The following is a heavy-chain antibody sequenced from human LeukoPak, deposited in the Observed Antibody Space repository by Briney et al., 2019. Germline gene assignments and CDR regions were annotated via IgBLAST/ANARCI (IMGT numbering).Heavy chain of an antibody. D-gene: IGHD3-22*01. Sequence: EASVKVSCKASGGTFSSYAISWVRQAPGQGLEWMGGIIPIFGTANYAQKFQGRVTITADESTSTAYMELSSLRSEDTAVYYCASQQSYYYDSSGYYPLNYWGQGTLVTVSS. CDR3: ASQQSYYYDSSGYYPLNY. CDR1: GGTFSSYA. CDR2: IIPIFGTA. V-gene: IGHV1-69*13. J-gene: IGHJ4*02.